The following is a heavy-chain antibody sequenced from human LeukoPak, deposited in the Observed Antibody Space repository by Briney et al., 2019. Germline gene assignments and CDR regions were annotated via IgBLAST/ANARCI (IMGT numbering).Heavy chain of an antibody. CDR2: IYYSGST. V-gene: IGHV4-59*01. CDR3: ARDLGV. Sequence: SETLSLTCTVSGGSIGSYYWSWIRQPPGKGLEWIGYIYYSGSTNYNPSLKSRVTISVDTSKNQFSLKLSSVTAADTAVYYCARDLGVWGQGTTVTASS. CDR1: GGSIGSYY. J-gene: IGHJ6*02.